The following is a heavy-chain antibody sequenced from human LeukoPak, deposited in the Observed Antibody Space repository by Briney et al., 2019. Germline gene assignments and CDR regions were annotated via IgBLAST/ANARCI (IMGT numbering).Heavy chain of an antibody. D-gene: IGHD2-15*01. Sequence: PSETLSLTCTVSGGSISSYYWSWIRQPPGKGLEWIGYIYYSGSTNYNPPPKSRVTISVDTSKNQFSLKLSSVTAADTAVYYCARRSATATYFDYWGQGTLVTVSS. CDR1: GGSISSYY. CDR3: ARRSATATYFDY. J-gene: IGHJ4*02. CDR2: IYYSGST. V-gene: IGHV4-59*01.